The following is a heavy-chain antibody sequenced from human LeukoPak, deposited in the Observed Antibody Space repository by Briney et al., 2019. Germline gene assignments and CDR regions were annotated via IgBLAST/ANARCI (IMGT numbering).Heavy chain of an antibody. J-gene: IGHJ4*02. D-gene: IGHD1-26*01. CDR2: IDWDDDK. CDR1: GFSLSATGMC. CDR3: ARVNEFGAWEIDH. Sequence: SGPTLVNPTQTLTLTCTFSGFSLSATGMCVSWIRQPPGKALEWLARIDWDDDKYYSKSLKTRLTISKDTSKNQVVLTMTNMDPVDTATYYCARVNEFGAWEIDHWGQGTLVTVSS. V-gene: IGHV2-70*11.